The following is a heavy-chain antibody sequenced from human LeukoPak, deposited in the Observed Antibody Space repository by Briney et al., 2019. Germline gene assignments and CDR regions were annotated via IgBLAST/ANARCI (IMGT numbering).Heavy chain of an antibody. Sequence: PGGSLRLSCAASGFTLSISALSSVRQAPGKGLEWVGRIRSKANSYATAYAASVKGRFTISRDDSKNTAYLQMNSLKTEDTTVYYCTRRESLYGMDVWGQGTTVTVSS. J-gene: IGHJ6*02. V-gene: IGHV3-73*01. CDR3: TRRESLYGMDV. CDR1: GFTLSISA. CDR2: IRSKANSYAT.